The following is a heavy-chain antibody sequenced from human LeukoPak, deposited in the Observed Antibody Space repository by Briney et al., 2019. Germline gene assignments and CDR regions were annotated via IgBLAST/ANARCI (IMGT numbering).Heavy chain of an antibody. CDR1: GFTFSGYA. CDR2: ITAGGDGT. Sequence: GGSLRLSCAASGFTFSGYAMSWVRLAPGKGLEWVSAITAGGDGTYYADSVKGRFTISRDNLKNMVFLQMNSLRAEDTAMYYCAKSHASIWNVYDYWGQGTLVTVSS. CDR3: AKSHASIWNVYDY. D-gene: IGHD1-1*01. V-gene: IGHV3-23*01. J-gene: IGHJ4*02.